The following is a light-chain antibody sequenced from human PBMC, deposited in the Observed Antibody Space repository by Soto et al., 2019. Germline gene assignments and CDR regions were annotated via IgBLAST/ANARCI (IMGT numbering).Light chain of an antibody. CDR3: QQYNKWPPLT. CDR2: DAS. Sequence: EIVMTQSPATLSVSPGERATLSCRASQSVSSDLAWYQQKPGQAPRLLIYDASTRATGIPVRFSGSGSGSEFTLTISSLQSEDFALYYCQQYNKWPPLTFGGGTKLEIK. V-gene: IGKV3-15*01. CDR1: QSVSSD. J-gene: IGKJ4*01.